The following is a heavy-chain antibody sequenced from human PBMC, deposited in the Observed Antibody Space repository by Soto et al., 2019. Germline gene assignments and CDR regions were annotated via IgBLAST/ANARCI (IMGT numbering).Heavy chain of an antibody. V-gene: IGHV3-23*01. CDR3: AKRMEPGRTSPFDP. J-gene: IGHJ5*02. Sequence: GGSLRLSCAASGFPFSSYAMSWVRQAPGKGLEWVSAISGGGGSTYYADSVKGRFTISREKSKNTLYLQMNSLRAEDTAVYYGAKRMEPGRTSPFDPWGQGTLVTVSS. CDR1: GFPFSSYA. CDR2: ISGGGGST. D-gene: IGHD1-1*01.